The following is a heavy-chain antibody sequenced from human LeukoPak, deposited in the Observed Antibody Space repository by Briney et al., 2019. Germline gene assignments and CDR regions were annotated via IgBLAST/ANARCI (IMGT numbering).Heavy chain of an antibody. D-gene: IGHD3-9*01. J-gene: IGHJ4*02. Sequence: PSETLSLTCIVSGGSISNYYWGWIRQPPGKGLEWIGSIYHSGSTYYNPSLKSRVTISVDTSKNQFSLKLSSVTAADTAVYYCARDRGRYDILTGYRSGRLDYWGQGTLVTVSS. V-gene: IGHV4-38-2*02. CDR3: ARDRGRYDILTGYRSGRLDY. CDR2: IYHSGST. CDR1: GGSISNYY.